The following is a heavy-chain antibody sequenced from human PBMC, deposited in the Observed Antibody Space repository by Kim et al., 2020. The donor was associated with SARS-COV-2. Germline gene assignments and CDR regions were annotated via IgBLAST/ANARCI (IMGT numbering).Heavy chain of an antibody. J-gene: IGHJ4*02. Sequence: SETLSLTCAVSGDSISNTNWWIWVRQPPGRGLEWIGEISHSGSTNYNPSLKSRVTISADKSKNQFSLKLSSLTAADTALYYCARGYASSLWGQGTLVTVSS. D-gene: IGHD6-13*01. CDR2: ISHSGST. CDR1: GDSISNTNW. CDR3: ARGYASSL. V-gene: IGHV4-4*02.